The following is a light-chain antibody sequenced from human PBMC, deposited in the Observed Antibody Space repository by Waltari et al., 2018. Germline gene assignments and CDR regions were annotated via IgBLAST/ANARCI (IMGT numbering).Light chain of an antibody. CDR2: AAS. CDR1: QSISNY. J-gene: IGKJ3*01. Sequence: DIQMTQSPSSLSAFVGDRVSITCRASQSISNYLNWYQQKPGKAPELLIYAASSLQSGVPSRFSGHRSGTDFTLTISSLQPEDLATYYCQQTYITPFTFGPGTKVAIK. CDR3: QQTYITPFT. V-gene: IGKV1-39*01.